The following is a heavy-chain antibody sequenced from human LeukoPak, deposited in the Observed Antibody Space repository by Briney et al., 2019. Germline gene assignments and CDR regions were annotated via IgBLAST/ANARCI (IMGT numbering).Heavy chain of an antibody. CDR2: IIPIFGTA. J-gene: IGHJ3*02. Sequence: SVKVSCKASRGTFSSHAISWVRQAPGQGLEWMGGIIPIFGTANYAQKFQGRVTITADESTSTAYMELSSLRSEDTAVYYCARDGPDDAFDIWGQGTMVTVSS. CDR1: RGTFSSHA. V-gene: IGHV1-69*13. CDR3: ARDGPDDAFDI.